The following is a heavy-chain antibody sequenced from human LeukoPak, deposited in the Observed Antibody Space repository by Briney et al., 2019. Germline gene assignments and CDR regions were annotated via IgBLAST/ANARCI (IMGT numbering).Heavy chain of an antibody. CDR2: IYPDDSDA. D-gene: IGHD5-18*01. CDR1: GYSFTTYW. Sequence: GESLKISCKASGYSFTTYWLAWVRQMPGKGLEWMGIIYPDDSDARYRPSFQGQVTILADKSISTAYLQWSSLKASDTAMYYCASRGYSQNSAFDIWGQGTMVTVSS. CDR3: ASRGYSQNSAFDI. J-gene: IGHJ3*02. V-gene: IGHV5-51*01.